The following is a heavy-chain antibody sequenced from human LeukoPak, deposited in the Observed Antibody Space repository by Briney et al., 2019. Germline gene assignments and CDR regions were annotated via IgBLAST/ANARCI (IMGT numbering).Heavy chain of an antibody. Sequence: SETLSLTCTVTGGSISSYYWSWIRQPPGKGLEWIGYIYYSGSTYYNPSLKSRVTISLHTSKIQFSLKLSSVTAEDRAVYYCARVGYDSSGYYSRLFDIWGQGTMVSVSS. V-gene: IGHV4-59*01. CDR2: IYYSGST. CDR3: ARVGYDSSGYYSRLFDI. J-gene: IGHJ3*02. CDR1: GGSISSYY. D-gene: IGHD3-22*01.